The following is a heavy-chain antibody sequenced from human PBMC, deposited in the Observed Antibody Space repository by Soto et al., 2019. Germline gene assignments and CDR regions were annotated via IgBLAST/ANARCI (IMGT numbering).Heavy chain of an antibody. V-gene: IGHV3-48*03. CDR3: TRAAWFPYLSFY. CDR1: GFTFSRFE. CDR2: ISSSGSTA. J-gene: IGHJ4*02. Sequence: AGGSLRLSCAASGFTFSRFELHWVRQAPGKWLEWISYISSSGSTAYYASSVEGRFTISRDNANNSVYLQMDSLRAEDTALYYCTRAAWFPYLSFYWGQGXLVTVYS. D-gene: IGHD3-10*01.